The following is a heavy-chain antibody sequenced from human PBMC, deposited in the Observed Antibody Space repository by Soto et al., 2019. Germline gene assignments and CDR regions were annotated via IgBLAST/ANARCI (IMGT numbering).Heavy chain of an antibody. D-gene: IGHD3-10*01. Sequence: SETLSLTCTVSGGSISSSSYYWGWIRQPPGKGLEWIGSIYYSGSTYYNPSLKSRVTISVDTSKNQFSLKLSSVTAADTAVYYCVRLWFGEYYMDVWGKGTTVTVSS. J-gene: IGHJ6*03. CDR2: IYYSGST. CDR3: VRLWFGEYYMDV. V-gene: IGHV4-39*01. CDR1: GGSISSSSYY.